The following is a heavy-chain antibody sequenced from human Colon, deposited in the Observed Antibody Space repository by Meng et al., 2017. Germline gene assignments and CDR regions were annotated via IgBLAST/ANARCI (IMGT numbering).Heavy chain of an antibody. CDR3: AKGGHSSFFDV. CDR2: ISGRGDDP. Sequence: LESGGGLAPLGGALVLPLAASGLIFSSYAMTWVRQAPGKGLEWVSTISGRGDDPFYADSVKGQFTISRDNSKNTVYLQMNSLRADDTALYYCAKGGHSSFFDVWGRGTLVTVSS. D-gene: IGHD2-21*01. V-gene: IGHV3-23*01. CDR1: GLIFSSYA. J-gene: IGHJ2*01.